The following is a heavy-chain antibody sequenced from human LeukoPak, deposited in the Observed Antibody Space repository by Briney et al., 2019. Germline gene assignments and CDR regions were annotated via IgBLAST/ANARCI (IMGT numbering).Heavy chain of an antibody. CDR2: IYHSGST. Sequence: SETLSLTCDVSGGSMSSSNWWSWVRQPPGKGLEWIGEIYHSGSTNYNPSLKSRVTISVDKSKNQFSLKLSSVTAADTAVYYCASQVVVAANYYYYYYMDVWGKGTTVTVSS. CDR1: GGSMSSSNW. CDR3: ASQVVVAANYYYYYYMDV. V-gene: IGHV4-4*02. J-gene: IGHJ6*03. D-gene: IGHD2-15*01.